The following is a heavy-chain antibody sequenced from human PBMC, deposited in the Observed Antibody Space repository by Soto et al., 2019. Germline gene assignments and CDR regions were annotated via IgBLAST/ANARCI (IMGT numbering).Heavy chain of an antibody. CDR3: AKEVSLGSTVDLGY. CDR2: TSGSGGST. J-gene: IGHJ4*02. V-gene: IGHV3-23*01. Sequence: GGSLRLSCAASGFTLSIFAMSWVRPSPGKGLEWVSTTSGSGGSTYYADAVKGRFTISRDNSMGTLYLQMKSLRVEDTAIYYCAKEVSLGSTVDLGYWGQGALVTVS. D-gene: IGHD7-27*01. CDR1: GFTLSIFA.